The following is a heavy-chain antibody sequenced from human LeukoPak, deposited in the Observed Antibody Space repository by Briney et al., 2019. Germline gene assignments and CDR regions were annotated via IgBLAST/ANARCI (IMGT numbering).Heavy chain of an antibody. V-gene: IGHV3-74*01. CDR3: ARGTALQDY. J-gene: IGHJ4*02. CDR1: GFTFSPHW. CDR2: INGDGTTT. D-gene: IGHD2/OR15-2a*01. Sequence: PGGSLRLSCAASGFTFSPHWMHWVRQAPGKGLVWVSHINGDGTTTTYADSVKGRFTISRDNAQNSLYLQMNSLRAEDTAVYYCARGTALQDYWGQGTLVTVSS.